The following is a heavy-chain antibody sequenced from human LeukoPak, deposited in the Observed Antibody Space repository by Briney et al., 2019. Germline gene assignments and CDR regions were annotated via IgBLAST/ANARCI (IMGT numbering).Heavy chain of an antibody. CDR3: ATYSYYDSSGYSPRWFDP. D-gene: IGHD3-22*01. Sequence: PGGSPRLSCAASGFTVSSNYMSWVRRAPGKGLEWVSVIYSGGSTYCADSVKGRFTISRDNSKNTLYLQMNSLRAEDTAVYYCATYSYYDSSGYSPRWFDPWGQGTLVTVSS. J-gene: IGHJ5*02. CDR2: IYSGGST. CDR1: GFTVSSNY. V-gene: IGHV3-66*01.